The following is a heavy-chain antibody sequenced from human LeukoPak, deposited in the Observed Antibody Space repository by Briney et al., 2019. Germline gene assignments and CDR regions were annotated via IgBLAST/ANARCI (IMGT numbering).Heavy chain of an antibody. D-gene: IGHD4/OR15-4a*01. V-gene: IGHV3-53*01. CDR1: GFTVSSNS. CDR2: IYSDNT. Sequence: GGSLRLSCTVSGFTVSSNSMSWVRQAPGKGLEWVSFIYSDNTHYSDSVKGRFTISRDNSKNTLYLQMNSLGAEDTAVYYCARRAGAYLHPYDYWGQGTLVTVSS. J-gene: IGHJ4*02. CDR3: ARRAGAYLHPYDY.